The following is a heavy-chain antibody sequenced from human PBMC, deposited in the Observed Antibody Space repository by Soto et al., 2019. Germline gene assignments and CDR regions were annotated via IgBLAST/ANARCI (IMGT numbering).Heavy chain of an antibody. V-gene: IGHV1-3*01. CDR1: GYTFTSYA. D-gene: IGHD3-3*01. CDR2: INAGNGNT. CDR3: ARDPKTYYDVWSGYYPDYYYDGMDV. Sequence: QVQLVQSGAEVKKPGASVKVSCKASGYTFTSYAMHWVRQAPGQRLEWMGWINAGNGNTKYSQKFQGRVTITRDTSASPAYMEMSSLRSEDTAVYYCARDPKTYYDVWSGYYPDYYYDGMDVWGQGTTVTVSS. J-gene: IGHJ6*02.